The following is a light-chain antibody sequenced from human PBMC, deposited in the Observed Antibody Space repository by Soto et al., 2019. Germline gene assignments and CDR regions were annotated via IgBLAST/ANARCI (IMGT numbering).Light chain of an antibody. J-gene: IGKJ2*01. CDR2: GAS. CDR1: QGISSN. CDR3: QQYNNWRPYT. V-gene: IGKV3-15*01. Sequence: EIVMTQSPATLSVSPGERATLSCRASQGISSNLAWYQRTPGQAPRLLIYGASARATGIPARFSGSGSGTEFTLTISSLLSEDFAVYYCQQYNNWRPYTFGQGTKVEIK.